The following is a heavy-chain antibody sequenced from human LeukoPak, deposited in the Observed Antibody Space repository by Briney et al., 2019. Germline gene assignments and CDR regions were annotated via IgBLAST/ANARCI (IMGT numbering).Heavy chain of an antibody. Sequence: GGSLRLSCAASGFTFTFSNAWLNWVRQAPGKGLEWVGRIKSKTDGGTIDYAAPVKGRFTISRDDSKNTLYLQMNSLKAEDTAVYYCSAPDYYGSGSYPFGYWGQGTLVTVSS. V-gene: IGHV3-15*01. CDR3: SAPDYYGSGSYPFGY. CDR2: IKSKTDGGTI. CDR1: GFTFTFSNAW. J-gene: IGHJ4*02. D-gene: IGHD3-10*01.